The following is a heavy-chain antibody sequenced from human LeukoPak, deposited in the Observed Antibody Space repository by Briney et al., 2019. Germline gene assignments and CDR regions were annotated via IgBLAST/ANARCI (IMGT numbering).Heavy chain of an antibody. Sequence: SETLSLTCSVSGDSISSYYWSWIRQPPGKRLEWIGRIYTSESTNYNPSLKSRVTMSVDTSKYQFSLKLNSVTAADTAVYYCARNYCSSTSCYDAFDIWGQGTMVTVSS. D-gene: IGHD2-2*01. CDR1: GDSISSYY. CDR2: IYTSEST. J-gene: IGHJ3*02. CDR3: ARNYCSSTSCYDAFDI. V-gene: IGHV4-4*07.